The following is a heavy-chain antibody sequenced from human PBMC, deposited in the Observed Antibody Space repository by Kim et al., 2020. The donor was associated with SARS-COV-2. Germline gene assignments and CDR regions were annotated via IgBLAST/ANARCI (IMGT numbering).Heavy chain of an antibody. J-gene: IGHJ4*02. CDR3: AREAVAGSFDY. Sequence: NKRYSQKFQGRVSITRETSATTAYLELSGLISEDTAVYYCAREAVAGSFDYWGQGTLVTVSS. CDR2: NK. V-gene: IGHV1-3*01. D-gene: IGHD6-19*01.